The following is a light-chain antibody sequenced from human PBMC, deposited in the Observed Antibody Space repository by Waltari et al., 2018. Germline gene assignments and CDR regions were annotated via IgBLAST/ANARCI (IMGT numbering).Light chain of an antibody. V-gene: IGLV2-8*01. Sequence: QSALTQPPSASGSPGQSVTISCTGTSSDVGGYNYVSWSQKHPGKAPKLLIYEVNKRPPGVPDRLSGSKSGSTASLTVSVLQAEDEAHYYCSSYAGSNIVVFGGGTKLTVL. CDR2: EVN. J-gene: IGLJ2*01. CDR3: SSYAGSNIVV. CDR1: SSDVGGYNY.